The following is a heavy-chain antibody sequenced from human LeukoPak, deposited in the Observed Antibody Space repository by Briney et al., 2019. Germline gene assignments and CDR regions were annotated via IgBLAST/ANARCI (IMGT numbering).Heavy chain of an antibody. CDR2: IVVGSGNT. CDR3: AALGLIHVSCGYQNY. D-gene: IGHD3-22*01. J-gene: IGHJ4*02. V-gene: IGHV1-58*02. CDR1: GFTFTSSA. Sequence: GPSVEVSCKASGFTFTSSAMQWVRQARGQRLEWIGWIVVGSGNTNYAQKFQERVTITRDMSTSTAYMELSSLRSEDTAVYYCAALGLIHVSCGYQNYWGQGTLVTVSS.